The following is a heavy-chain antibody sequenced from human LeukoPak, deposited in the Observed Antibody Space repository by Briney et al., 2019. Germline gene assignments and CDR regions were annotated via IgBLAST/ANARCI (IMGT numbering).Heavy chain of an antibody. V-gene: IGHV3-9*01. CDR1: GFTFDDYA. CDR3: ARGEVAIWGGY. J-gene: IGHJ4*02. CDR2: ISWNSGSI. D-gene: IGHD3-16*01. Sequence: SGGSLRLSCAASGFTFDDYAMHWVRQAPGKGLEWVSGISWNSGSIGYADSVKGRFTISRDNAKNSLYLQMNSLRAEDTAVYYCARGEVAIWGGYWGQGTLVTVSS.